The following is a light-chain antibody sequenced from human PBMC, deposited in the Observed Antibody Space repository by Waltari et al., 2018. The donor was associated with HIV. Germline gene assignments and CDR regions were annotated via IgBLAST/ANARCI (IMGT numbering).Light chain of an antibody. CDR2: EVT. Sequence: QSVLTQPPSASGSPGPSVTISCTGTSSDVGGYNYVSWYQQHPGKAPKLMIYEVTRRPSGVPDRFSGSKAGNTASLTVAGLQAEDEADYYCSSYAGSNNLLFGGGTELTVL. CDR1: SSDVGGYNY. V-gene: IGLV2-8*01. CDR3: SSYAGSNNLL. J-gene: IGLJ3*02.